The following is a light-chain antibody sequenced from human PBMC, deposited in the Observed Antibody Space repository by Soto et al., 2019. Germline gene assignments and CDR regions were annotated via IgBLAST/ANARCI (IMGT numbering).Light chain of an antibody. J-gene: IGKJ1*01. CDR1: QSVSSTY. CDR3: QQYNDWPLT. CDR2: GAF. Sequence: EFVLTQSPVTLSLSPGERATLSCRASQSVSSTYLAWYQQKPGQAPRLLIYGAFTRATGIPARFSGTGSGTEFTLTISSLQSEDFALYYCQQYNDWPLTFGQGTKVEI. V-gene: IGKV3-15*01.